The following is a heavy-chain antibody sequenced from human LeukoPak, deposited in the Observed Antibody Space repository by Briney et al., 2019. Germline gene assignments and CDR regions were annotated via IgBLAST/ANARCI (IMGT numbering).Heavy chain of an antibody. J-gene: IGHJ4*02. Sequence: KAGGSLRLSGTASGFTFSNTWRSGVRQAPGKGREGVGGIKRKTDGGTTYYDASVKGRFTISRDDSKNTLYLQMNSLKTEDTAVYYCTTENYGDYVLDHWGQGTLVTVSS. CDR2: IKRKTDGGTT. V-gene: IGHV3-15*01. CDR1: GFTFSNTW. CDR3: TTENYGDYVLDH. D-gene: IGHD4-17*01.